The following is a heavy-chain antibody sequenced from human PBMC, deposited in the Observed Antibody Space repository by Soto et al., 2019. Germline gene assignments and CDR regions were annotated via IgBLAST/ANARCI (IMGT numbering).Heavy chain of an antibody. CDR1: GGSFSGYY. D-gene: IGHD2-2*01. CDR3: ARHKPILGYCSSKSCYGKGWFDP. CDR2: INHSGST. Sequence: PSETLSLTCAVYGGSFSGYYWSWIRQPPGKGLEWIGEINHSGSTNYNPSLKSRVTISVDTSKNQFSLKLSSVTAEDTAVYYCARHKPILGYCSSKSCYGKGWFDPWGQGNLVTVSS. V-gene: IGHV4-34*01. J-gene: IGHJ5*02.